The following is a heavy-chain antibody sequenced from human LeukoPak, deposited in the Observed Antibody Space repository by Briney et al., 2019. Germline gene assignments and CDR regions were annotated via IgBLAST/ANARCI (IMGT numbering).Heavy chain of an antibody. CDR1: GFTFSDYY. Sequence: GGSLRLSCAASGFTFSDYYMSWIRQAPGKGLEWLSYISSSGSTIYYADSVKGRFTISRDNAKNSLYLQMNSLRAEDTAVYYCARAGSGWYPHAFDIWGQGTMVTVSS. J-gene: IGHJ3*02. CDR2: ISSSGSTI. CDR3: ARAGSGWYPHAFDI. V-gene: IGHV3-11*04. D-gene: IGHD6-19*01.